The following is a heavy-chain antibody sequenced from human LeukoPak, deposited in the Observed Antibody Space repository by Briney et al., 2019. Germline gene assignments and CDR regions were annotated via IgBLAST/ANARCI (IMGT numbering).Heavy chain of an antibody. CDR2: IIPIFGTA. CDR3: ASVPDYDYVWGSYRSIGAFDI. J-gene: IGHJ3*02. V-gene: IGHV1-69*06. D-gene: IGHD3-16*02. Sequence: GASVKVSCKASGGTFSSYAISWVRQAPGQGLEWMGGIIPIFGTANYAQKFQGRVTITADKSTSTAYMELSSLRSEDTAVYYCASVPDYDYVWGSYRSIGAFDIWGQGTMVTVSS. CDR1: GGTFSSYA.